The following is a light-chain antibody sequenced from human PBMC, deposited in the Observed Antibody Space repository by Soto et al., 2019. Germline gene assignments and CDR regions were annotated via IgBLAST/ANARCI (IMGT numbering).Light chain of an antibody. Sequence: LTQPASVSGSPGQSITISCTGTSSDVGGYNYVSWYQQHPGKAPKLMIYEVSDRPSGVSNRFSGSKSGNTASLTISGLQAEDEADYYCSSYTSSSPFLFGTGTKVTVL. CDR2: EVS. J-gene: IGLJ1*01. CDR1: SSDVGGYNY. V-gene: IGLV2-14*01. CDR3: SSYTSSSPFL.